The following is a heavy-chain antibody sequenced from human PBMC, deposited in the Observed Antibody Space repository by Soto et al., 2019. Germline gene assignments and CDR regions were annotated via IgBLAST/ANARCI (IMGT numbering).Heavy chain of an antibody. J-gene: IGHJ5*01. D-gene: IGHD5-12*01. CDR3: TRERYGDYAVDS. CDR1: NSSIISNYY. CDR2: VYQSGTA. Sequence: PSETLSLTCVVSNSSIISNYYWVWIRQPPGKGLEWIGIVYQSGTAFYNPSLKSRVTMSIDMSEDQFSLRLNSVTAADTAVYYCTRERYGDYAVDSWGHGTLVTV. V-gene: IGHV4-38-2*02.